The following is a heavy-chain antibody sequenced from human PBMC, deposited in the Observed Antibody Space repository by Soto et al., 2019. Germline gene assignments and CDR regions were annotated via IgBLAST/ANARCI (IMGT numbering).Heavy chain of an antibody. D-gene: IGHD2-2*01. Sequence: QVQLVQSGAEVKKPGASVKVSCKASGYTFTSYGISWVRRAPGQGLEWMGWISAYNGNTNYAQKLQGRVTMTTDTSTSTAYMELRSLRSDDTAVYYCARLWYQLRWGDYYYYGMDVWGQGTTVTVSS. CDR2: ISAYNGNT. V-gene: IGHV1-18*01. CDR1: GYTFTSYG. CDR3: ARLWYQLRWGDYYYYGMDV. J-gene: IGHJ6*02.